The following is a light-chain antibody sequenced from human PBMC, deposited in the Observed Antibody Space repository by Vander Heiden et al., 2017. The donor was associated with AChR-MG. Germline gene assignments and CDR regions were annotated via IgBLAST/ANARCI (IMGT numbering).Light chain of an antibody. Sequence: QSVLTPPPSVSAAPGQKVTISCSGGSSNIGNNYVSWYQQLPGTAPKLLIYDNNKRPSGIPDRFSGSKSGTSATLGITGLQTGDEADYYCGTWDSSLSAGVFGGGTKLTVL. CDR1: SSNIGNNY. V-gene: IGLV1-51*01. J-gene: IGLJ3*02. CDR2: DNN. CDR3: GTWDSSLSAGV.